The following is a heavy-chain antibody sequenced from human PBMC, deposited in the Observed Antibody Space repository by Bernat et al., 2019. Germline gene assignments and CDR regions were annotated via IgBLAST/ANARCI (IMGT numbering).Heavy chain of an antibody. V-gene: IGHV3-23*01. J-gene: IGHJ4*02. CDR2: ITGSGGNT. CDR3: VNWWSGELLRPFDY. Sequence: EVQLLESGGGLVQPGGSLRLSCAASGFTFSSYAMSWVRQAPGKGLEWVSAITGSGGNTFYADSVKGRFTISRDNSKNTLYLQMNSLRDEDTAVYYCVNWWSGELLRPFDYWGQGTLVTVSS. D-gene: IGHD1-26*01. CDR1: GFTFSSYA.